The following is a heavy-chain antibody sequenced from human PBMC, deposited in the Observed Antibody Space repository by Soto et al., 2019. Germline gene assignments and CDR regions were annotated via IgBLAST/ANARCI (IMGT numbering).Heavy chain of an antibody. CDR1: GGSISSGGYS. CDR2: IYHSGST. CDR3: ARGVVRGVISWFDP. Sequence: SETLSLTCAVSGGSISSGGYSWSWIRQPPGKGLEWIGYIYHSGSTYYNPSLKSRVTISVDRSKNQFSLKLSSVTAADTAVYYCARGVVRGVISWFDPWGQGTLVTVSS. V-gene: IGHV4-30-2*01. J-gene: IGHJ5*02. D-gene: IGHD3-10*01.